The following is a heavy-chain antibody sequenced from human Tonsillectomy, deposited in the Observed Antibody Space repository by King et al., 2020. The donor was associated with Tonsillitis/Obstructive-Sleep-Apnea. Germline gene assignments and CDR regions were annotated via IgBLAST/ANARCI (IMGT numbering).Heavy chain of an antibody. D-gene: IGHD2-2*01. CDR3: AKDISSSPPKGFDI. V-gene: IGHV3-9*01. J-gene: IGHJ3*02. CDR2: ISWNSGSI. Sequence: VQLVESGGGLVQPGRSLRLSCAASGFTFDDYAMHWVRQAPGKGLEWVSGISWNSGSIGYADSVKGRFTISRDNAKNSLYLQMNSLRAEDTALYYCAKDISSSPPKGFDIWGQGTMVTVSS. CDR1: GFTFDDYA.